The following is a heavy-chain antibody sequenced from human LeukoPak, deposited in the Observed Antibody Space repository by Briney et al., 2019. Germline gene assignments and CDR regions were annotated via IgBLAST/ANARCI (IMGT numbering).Heavy chain of an antibody. CDR1: GYTFTSYA. D-gene: IGHD6-13*01. CDR3: ARDTVSSWYGGGGWFDP. V-gene: IGHV7-4-1*02. Sequence: GASVKVSCKASGYTFTSYAMNWVRQAPGQGLEWMGWINTNTGNPTYAQGFTGRFVFSLDTSVSTAYLQISSLKAEDTAVYYCARDTVSSWYGGGGWFDPWGQGTLVTVSS. J-gene: IGHJ5*02. CDR2: INTNTGNP.